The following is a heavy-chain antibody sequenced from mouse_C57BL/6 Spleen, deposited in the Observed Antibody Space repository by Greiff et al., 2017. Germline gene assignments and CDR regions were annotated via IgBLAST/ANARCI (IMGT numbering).Heavy chain of an antibody. CDR2: INPSNGGT. D-gene: IGHD2-3*01. CDR3: ARSGYYVGYAMDY. Sequence: QVQLQQPGTELVKPGASVKLSCKASGYTFTSYWMHWVKQRPGQGLEWIGNINPSNGGTNYNEKFKSKATLTVDKSSSTAYMQLSSLTSEDSAVYFCARSGYYVGYAMDYWGQGTSVTVSS. J-gene: IGHJ4*01. CDR1: GYTFTSYW. V-gene: IGHV1-53*01.